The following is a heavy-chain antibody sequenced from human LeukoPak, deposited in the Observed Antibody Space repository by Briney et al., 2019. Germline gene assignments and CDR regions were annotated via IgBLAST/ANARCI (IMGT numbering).Heavy chain of an antibody. CDR1: GFTFSSYS. J-gene: IGHJ4*02. Sequence: PGGSLRLSCVASGFTFSSYSMNWVRQAPGKGLEWVAYISKSITRTHYADSVEGRFIISRDNAKNSLYLQMSSLREEDTAVYFCARGGTVAGLYYLDYWGQGTLVTVSS. CDR2: ISKSITRT. D-gene: IGHD6-19*01. CDR3: ARGGTVAGLYYLDY. V-gene: IGHV3-48*02.